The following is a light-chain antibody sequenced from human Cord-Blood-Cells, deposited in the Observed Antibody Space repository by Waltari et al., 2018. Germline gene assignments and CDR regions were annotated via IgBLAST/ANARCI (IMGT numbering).Light chain of an antibody. CDR1: SSNIGRNT. V-gene: IGLV1-44*01. J-gene: IGLJ3*02. CDR2: SNN. Sequence: QSVLTQPPSASGTPGQRVTISCSGSSSNIGRNTVHWYQQLPGTAPKLPIYSNNQRPSGVPDRFSGSKSGTSASLAISGLQSEDEADYYCAAWDDSLNGWVFGGGTKLTVL. CDR3: AAWDDSLNGWV.